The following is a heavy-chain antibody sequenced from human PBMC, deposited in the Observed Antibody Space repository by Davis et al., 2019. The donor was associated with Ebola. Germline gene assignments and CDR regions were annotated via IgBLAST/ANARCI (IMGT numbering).Heavy chain of an antibody. CDR3: AREDGHSGSYSVI. CDR2: VYYRGTT. Sequence: PSETLSLTCTVSGGSISNSNYQWGWIRQPPGQGLEWIGSVYYRGTTYYTPSLKSRVTISLDTSKKQFSLKLTSVTAADTAVYYCAREDGHSGSYSVIWGQGTMVTVSS. J-gene: IGHJ3*02. CDR1: GGSISNSNYQ. V-gene: IGHV4-39*07. D-gene: IGHD1-26*01.